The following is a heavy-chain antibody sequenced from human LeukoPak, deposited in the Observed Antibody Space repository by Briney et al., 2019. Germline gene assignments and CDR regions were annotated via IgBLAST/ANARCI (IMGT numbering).Heavy chain of an antibody. CDR1: GYTFSSYG. J-gene: IGHJ4*02. CDR2: VSAYADDT. V-gene: IGHV1-18*01. D-gene: IGHD2-15*01. Sequence: RASVKVSCKVSGYTFSSYGISWVRQAPGQGLEWMGWVSAYADDTNYVQKFQGRVTMTTDTSTSTAYMELRSLRSDDTAVYYCARDCIGCHGFDYWGQGTLVTVSS. CDR3: ARDCIGCHGFDY.